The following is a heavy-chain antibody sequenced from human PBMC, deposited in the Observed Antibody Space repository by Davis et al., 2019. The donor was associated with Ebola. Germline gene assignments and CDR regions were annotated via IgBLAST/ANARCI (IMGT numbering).Heavy chain of an antibody. J-gene: IGHJ4*02. D-gene: IGHD2-2*01. CDR1: GGSITSGPYY. V-gene: IGHV4-39*01. CDR3: ARQGTSTSWYGGYYFDY. CDR2: IYYSGST. Sequence: SETLSLTCTVSGGSITSGPYYWGWIRQPPRKGLEWIGSIYYSGSTYYNPSLESRVTITVDTSKIQFFLKLSSVTAADTAIYYCARQGTSTSWYGGYYFDYWGQGTVVSVSS.